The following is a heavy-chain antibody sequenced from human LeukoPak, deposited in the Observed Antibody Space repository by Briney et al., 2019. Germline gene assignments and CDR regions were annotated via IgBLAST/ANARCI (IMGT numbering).Heavy chain of an antibody. D-gene: IGHD2-8*02. V-gene: IGHV3-74*01. J-gene: IGHJ4*02. Sequence: GGSLRLSCAASGFTFSTYWAHWVRQAPGKGLVWVSRIDPDGSVRDYADSVKGRFTISRDNAKNMLYLQMNSLRAEDTAVYFCARDLRGVRDYWGQGTLVTVSS. CDR2: IDPDGSVR. CDR3: ARDLRGVRDY. CDR1: GFTFSTYW.